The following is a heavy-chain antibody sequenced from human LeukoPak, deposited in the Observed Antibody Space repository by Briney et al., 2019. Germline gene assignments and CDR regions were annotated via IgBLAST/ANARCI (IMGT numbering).Heavy chain of an antibody. Sequence: APVKVSCKAYLQSFTSYDTNRVRQANRQERESMKCMNPNRGNTGYAKKFQGRVTITRNTSISTAYMQLSSLRSEDTAVYYCARENEYSTPGDAFDIWGQGTMVTVSS. CDR2: MNPNRGNT. CDR1: LQSFTSYD. D-gene: IGHD6-6*01. CDR3: ARENEYSTPGDAFDI. J-gene: IGHJ3*02. V-gene: IGHV1-8*03.